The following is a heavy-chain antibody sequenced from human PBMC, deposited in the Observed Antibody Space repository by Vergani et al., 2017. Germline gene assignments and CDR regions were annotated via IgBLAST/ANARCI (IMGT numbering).Heavy chain of an antibody. J-gene: IGHJ5*02. D-gene: IGHD3-3*01. CDR2: IIPILGIA. V-gene: IGHV1-69*02. CDR1: GGTFSSYT. CDR3: ARGNRAQYDFWSGYPPSGFDP. Sequence: QVQLVQSGAEVKKPGSSVKVSCKASGGTFSSYTISWVRQAPGQGLEWMGRIIPILGIANYAQKFQGRVTITADKSTSTAYMELSSLRSEDTAVYYCARGNRAQYDFWSGYPPSGFDPWGQGTLVTVSS.